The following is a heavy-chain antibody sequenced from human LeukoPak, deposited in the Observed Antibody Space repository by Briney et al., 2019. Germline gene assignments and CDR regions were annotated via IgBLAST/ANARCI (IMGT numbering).Heavy chain of an antibody. CDR3: ARLAPDFSLLGQRGDAFDI. D-gene: IGHD3-3*01. J-gene: IGHJ3*02. CDR1: GGTFSSYA. Sequence: ASVKVSCKASGGTFSSYAISWVRQAPGQGLEWMGRIIPILGIANYAQKFQGRVTITADKSTSTAYMELSSLRSEDTAVYYCARLAPDFSLLGQRGDAFDIWGQGTMVTVSS. CDR2: IIPILGIA. V-gene: IGHV1-69*04.